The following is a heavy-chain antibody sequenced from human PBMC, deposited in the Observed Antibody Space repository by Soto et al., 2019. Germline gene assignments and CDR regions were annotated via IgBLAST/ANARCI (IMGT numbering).Heavy chain of an antibody. CDR3: ARDGTGWASYFDY. CDR2: ISSTSTYT. J-gene: IGHJ4*02. Sequence: PGGSLRLSCAASGFTFSDYYMTWIRQPPGKGLEWVSYISSTSTYTQYADSVRGRFTISRDNAKNSLFLQMNSLRVEDTAAYYCARDGTGWASYFDYWGQGTLVTVSS. CDR1: GFTFSDYY. V-gene: IGHV3-11*05. D-gene: IGHD6-19*01.